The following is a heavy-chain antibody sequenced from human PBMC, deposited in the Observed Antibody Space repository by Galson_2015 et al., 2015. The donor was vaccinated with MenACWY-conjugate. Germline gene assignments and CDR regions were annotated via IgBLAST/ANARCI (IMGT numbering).Heavy chain of an antibody. V-gene: IGHV4-59*08. J-gene: IGHJ4*02. CDR3: ARIPTCGSSFGYFDY. Sequence: SEPLSLTCPVSGGSISSHYWSWFRQPPGKGLEWIAYIRDTGSLKDNTSLKSRVTMSADKSNNQFSLRLISVTAADTAVYYCARIPTCGSSFGYFDYWGQGILVAVSS. CDR2: IRDTGSL. CDR1: GGSISSHY. D-gene: IGHD5-18*01.